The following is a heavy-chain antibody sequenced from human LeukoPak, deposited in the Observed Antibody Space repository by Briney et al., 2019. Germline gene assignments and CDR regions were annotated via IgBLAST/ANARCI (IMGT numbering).Heavy chain of an antibody. D-gene: IGHD2-2*01. Sequence: ASVKVSCKASGYTFTSYGISWVRQAPGQGLEWMGWNSAYNGDTSYAQKLQGRVTMTTDTSTSTAYMELGSLGSDDTAVYYCARVGEYCTGISCLDYWSQGTLVTVSS. J-gene: IGHJ4*02. V-gene: IGHV1-18*01. CDR2: NSAYNGDT. CDR3: ARVGEYCTGISCLDY. CDR1: GYTFTSYG.